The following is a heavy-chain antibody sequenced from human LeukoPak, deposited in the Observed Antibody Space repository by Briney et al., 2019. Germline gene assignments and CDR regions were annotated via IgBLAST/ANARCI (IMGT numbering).Heavy chain of an antibody. D-gene: IGHD3-10*01. Sequence: GGSLRLSCAASGFTFSSYSMNWVRQAPGKGLEWVSSISSSSSYKYYADSVKGRFTISRDNAKNSLYLQMNSLRAEDTAVYYCAREGEGYYGSGSYSFDYWGQGTLVTVSS. CDR2: ISSSSSYK. V-gene: IGHV3-21*01. J-gene: IGHJ4*02. CDR3: AREGEGYYGSGSYSFDY. CDR1: GFTFSSYS.